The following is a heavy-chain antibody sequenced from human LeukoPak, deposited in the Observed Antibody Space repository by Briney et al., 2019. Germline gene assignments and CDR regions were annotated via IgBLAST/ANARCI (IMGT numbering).Heavy chain of an antibody. D-gene: IGHD6-13*01. CDR3: ARDWGGSSWYYYYYYMDA. CDR1: GYTFTSYG. V-gene: IGHV1-18*01. J-gene: IGHJ6*03. CDR2: ISAYNGNT. Sequence: GASVKVSCKASGYTFTSYGISWVRQAPGQGLEWMGWISAYNGNTNYAQKLQGRVTMTTDTSTSTAYMELRSLRSDDTAVYYCARDWGGSSWYYYYYYMDAWGKGTTVTVSS.